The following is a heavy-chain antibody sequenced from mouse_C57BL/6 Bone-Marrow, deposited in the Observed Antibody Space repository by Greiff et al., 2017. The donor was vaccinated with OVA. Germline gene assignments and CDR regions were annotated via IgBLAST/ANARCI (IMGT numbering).Heavy chain of an antibody. Sequence: VQLQQPGAELVKPGASVKLSCKASGYTFTSYWMHWVKQRPGQGLEWIGMIHPNSGSTNYNEKFKSKATLTVDKSSSTAYMQLSSLTSEDSAVYYCARELGWLMDVDYWGKGTTLTVSS. V-gene: IGHV1-64*01. CDR1: GYTFTSYW. D-gene: IGHD2-3*01. J-gene: IGHJ2*01. CDR3: ARELGWLMDVDY. CDR2: IHPNSGST.